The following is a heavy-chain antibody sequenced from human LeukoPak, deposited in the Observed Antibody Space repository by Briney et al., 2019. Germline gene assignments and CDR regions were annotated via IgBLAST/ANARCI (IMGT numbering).Heavy chain of an antibody. CDR3: ARDPGLYYFDY. CDR1: GGSISSSNW. CDR2: IYHGGST. V-gene: IGHV4-4*02. D-gene: IGHD3-10*01. J-gene: IGHJ4*02. Sequence: SETLSLTCAVSGGSISSSNWWSWVRQPPGKGLEWIGEIYHGGSTNYNPSLKSRVTMSVDKSKNQFSLKLSSVTAADTAVYYCARDPGLYYFDYWGQGTLVTVSS.